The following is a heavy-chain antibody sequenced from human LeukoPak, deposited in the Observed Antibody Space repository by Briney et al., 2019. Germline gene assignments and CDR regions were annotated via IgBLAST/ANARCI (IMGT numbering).Heavy chain of an antibody. CDR1: GFTFSDRY. J-gene: IGHJ4*02. CDR3: ASLSPELPRSYYFDY. D-gene: IGHD3-10*01. V-gene: IGHV3-72*01. Sequence: GGSLRLSCAASGFTFSDRYMDWVRQAPGKGLEWVGRTRNKADSYITEYAASVKGRFTISRDNSRNSLHLQMNSLKTEDTAVYYCASLSPELPRSYYFDYWGQGTLVTVSS. CDR2: TRNKADSYIT.